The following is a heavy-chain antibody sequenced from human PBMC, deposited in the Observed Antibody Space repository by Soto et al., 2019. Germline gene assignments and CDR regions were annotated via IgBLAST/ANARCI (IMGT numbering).Heavy chain of an antibody. CDR2: IRDKANHYAT. J-gene: IGHJ4*02. Sequence: EVQLVESGGGWVQPGGSLKLSCSGSGFSFSDSAIHWVRQASGQGLEWVGGIRDKANHYATAYDVAVRGRFTISRDDSETTAYLQMNSLKTEDTAVYYCTRPPSGSYGDDSDYWGQGTLVTVSS. V-gene: IGHV3-73*02. CDR3: TRPPSGSYGDDSDY. CDR1: GFSFSDSA. D-gene: IGHD1-26*01.